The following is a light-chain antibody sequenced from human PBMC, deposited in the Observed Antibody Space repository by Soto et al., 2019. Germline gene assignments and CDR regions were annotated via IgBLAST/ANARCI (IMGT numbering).Light chain of an antibody. CDR3: QVWDSSSDHVV. V-gene: IGLV3-21*04. CDR1: NIGSKS. J-gene: IGLJ2*01. Sequence: SYERTQPPSVSVAPGKTARSTCGGNNIGSKSVHWYQQKPGQAPVLVIYYDSDRPSGIPERFSGSNSGNTATLTISRVEAGDEADYYCQVWDSSSDHVVFGGGTKLTVL. CDR2: YDS.